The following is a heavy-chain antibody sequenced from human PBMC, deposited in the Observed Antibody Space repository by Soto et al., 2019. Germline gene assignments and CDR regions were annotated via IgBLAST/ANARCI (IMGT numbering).Heavy chain of an antibody. V-gene: IGHV1-2*06. CDR3: ARDGNFAFRGYSFAFDF. CDR1: GYRFTAYY. J-gene: IGHJ4*02. CDR2: MNLDTGGT. D-gene: IGHD5-18*01. Sequence: QVQLVQSGAEVKKPGASVRVSCEASGYRFTAYYIHWVRQAPGQGLEWMGRMNLDTGGTTYGQKFQGRVTMTRDTSISTAYMEISSVKSDDTAMYYCARDGNFAFRGYSFAFDFWGQGTLVTVSS.